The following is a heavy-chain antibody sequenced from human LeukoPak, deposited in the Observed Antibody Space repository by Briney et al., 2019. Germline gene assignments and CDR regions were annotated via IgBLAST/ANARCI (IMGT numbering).Heavy chain of an antibody. CDR1: HGSFSGYY. Sequence: MPSETLSLTCAVYHGSFSGYYWSWIRQPPGKGLEWIGEINHSGSTNYNPSLKSRVTISVDTSKNQFSLKLSSVTAADTAVYYCARGPRVVVPAAKAGSFYYMDVWGKGTTVTV. D-gene: IGHD2-2*01. J-gene: IGHJ6*03. V-gene: IGHV4-34*01. CDR3: ARGPRVVVPAAKAGSFYYMDV. CDR2: INHSGST.